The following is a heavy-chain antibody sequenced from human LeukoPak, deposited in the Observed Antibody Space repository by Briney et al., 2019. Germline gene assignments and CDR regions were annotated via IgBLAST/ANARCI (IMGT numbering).Heavy chain of an antibody. J-gene: IGHJ6*04. D-gene: IGHD5-12*01. Sequence: PSETLSLTCTVSGYSISSGYYWGWIRQPPGKGLEWIGSFYDSGNTYYNPSLKSRVTISVDTSKNQFSLKLSSVTATDTAVYYCARAGYSGSDFSVWGKGSTVTVSS. CDR1: GYSISSGYY. CDR3: ARAGYSGSDFSV. CDR2: FYDSGNT. V-gene: IGHV4-38-2*02.